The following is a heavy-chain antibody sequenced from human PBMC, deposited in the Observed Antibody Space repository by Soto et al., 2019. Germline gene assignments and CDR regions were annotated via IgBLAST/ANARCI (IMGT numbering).Heavy chain of an antibody. CDR2: IRSKAYGGTT. D-gene: IGHD6-19*01. CDR3: TRDVEVVGIAVAGTLEYFQH. Sequence: GGSLRLSCTASGFTFGDYAMSWFRQAPGKGLEWVGFIRSKAYGGTTEYAASVKGRFTISRDDSKSIAYLQMNSLKTEDTAVYYCTRDVEVVGIAVAGTLEYFQHWGQGTLVTVSS. V-gene: IGHV3-49*03. J-gene: IGHJ1*01. CDR1: GFTFGDYA.